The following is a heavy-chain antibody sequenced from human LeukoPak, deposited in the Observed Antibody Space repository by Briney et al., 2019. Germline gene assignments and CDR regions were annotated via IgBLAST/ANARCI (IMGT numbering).Heavy chain of an antibody. J-gene: IGHJ6*02. CDR3: YYYGMDV. CDR2: ISNTGSTM. V-gene: IGHV3-48*03. CDR1: GFTFSNYD. Sequence: GGSLRLSCAASGFTFSNYDMNWVRQAPGKGLEWVSYISNTGSTMYYADSVKGRFTISRDNAKNSLYHCARDPTIFGVVRTYYYYYGMDVWGQGTTVTVSS. D-gene: IGHD3-3*01.